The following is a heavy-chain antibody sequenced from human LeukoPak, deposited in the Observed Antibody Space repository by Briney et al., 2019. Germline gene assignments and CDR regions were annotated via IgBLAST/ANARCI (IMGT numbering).Heavy chain of an antibody. CDR3: ATTGGPVVVVAATRRYFDL. J-gene: IGHJ2*01. Sequence: GGSLRLSCAASGFTFSSYAMSWVRQAPGKGLEWVSAISGSGGSTYYADSVKGRFTISRDNSKNTLYLQMNSLRAEDTAVYYCATTGGPVVVVAATRRYFDLWGRGTLVTVSS. V-gene: IGHV3-23*01. CDR1: GFTFSSYA. D-gene: IGHD2-15*01. CDR2: ISGSGGST.